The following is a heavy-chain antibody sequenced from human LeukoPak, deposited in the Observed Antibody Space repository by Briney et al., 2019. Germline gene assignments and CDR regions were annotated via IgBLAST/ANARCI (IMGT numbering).Heavy chain of an antibody. CDR2: ISGNGGST. CDR3: AKDHYYDTTGHYSRWRSGLNDAFDI. Sequence: GGSLRLSCAASGFTFSSYAMSWVRQAPGKGLGWVSSISGNGGSTYYADSVKGRFTISRDSSKNTVYLQMNSLSAEDTAVYYCAKDHYYDTTGHYSRWRSGLNDAFDIWGQGTLVTVSS. D-gene: IGHD3-22*01. V-gene: IGHV3-23*01. J-gene: IGHJ3*02. CDR1: GFTFSSYA.